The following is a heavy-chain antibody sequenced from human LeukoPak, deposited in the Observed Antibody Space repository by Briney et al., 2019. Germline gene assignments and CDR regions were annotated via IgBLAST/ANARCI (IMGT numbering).Heavy chain of an antibody. Sequence: SETLSLTCTVSGGSISSSSYYWGWIRQPPGKGLEWIGSIYYSGSTYYNPSLKSRVTISVDTSKNQFSLKLSSVTAADTAVYYCASQLRGRYSSGWFGDWGQGTLVTVSS. CDR3: ASQLRGRYSSGWFGD. CDR1: GGSISSSSYY. J-gene: IGHJ4*02. D-gene: IGHD6-19*01. V-gene: IGHV4-39*07. CDR2: IYYSGST.